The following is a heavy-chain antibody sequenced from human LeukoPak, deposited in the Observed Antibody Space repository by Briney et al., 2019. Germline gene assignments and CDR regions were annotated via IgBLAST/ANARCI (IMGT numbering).Heavy chain of an antibody. D-gene: IGHD2-2*01. CDR1: GFTFSSYA. J-gene: IGHJ6*02. V-gene: IGHV3-23*01. CDR2: ISGSGGTT. CDR3: AKRYCSSTSCPRPYYYYGMDV. Sequence: GGSLRLSCAASGFTFSSYAMSWVRQAPGKGLEWVSAISGSGGTTYHADSVKGRFTISRDNSKNTLYLQMNGLRAEDTAVYHCAKRYCSSTSCPRPYYYYGMDVWGQGTTVTVSS.